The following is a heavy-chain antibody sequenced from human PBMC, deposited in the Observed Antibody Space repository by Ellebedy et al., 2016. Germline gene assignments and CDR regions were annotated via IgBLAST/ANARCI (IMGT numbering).Heavy chain of an antibody. J-gene: IGHJ4*02. Sequence: GESLKISCAASGFTFSSFAMNWVRQAPGKGLEWVSSISGSGGRTSYAASVKGRFTISRDNSKNTLDLQMNSLRAEDTALYYCAKGVVIVATNIDYWGQGTLVTVSS. CDR3: AKGVVIVATNIDY. V-gene: IGHV3-23*01. CDR2: ISGSGGRT. D-gene: IGHD1-26*01. CDR1: GFTFSSFA.